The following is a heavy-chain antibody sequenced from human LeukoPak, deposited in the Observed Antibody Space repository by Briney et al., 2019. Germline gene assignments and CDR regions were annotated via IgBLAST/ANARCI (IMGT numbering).Heavy chain of an antibody. CDR1: GMTVSGNY. J-gene: IGHJ4*02. V-gene: IGHV3-66*01. D-gene: IGHD1-7*01. Sequence: RGLLRLSCATSGMTVSGNYIRGVREGPGNGQEWVSVIYNDGSTYYAASVKGRFTISRDNFMNTLFLEMNSLRAEDTAVYYCARDVELSTNDPRGYFDYWGQGTVVTVSS. CDR3: ARDVELSTNDPRGYFDY. CDR2: IYNDGST.